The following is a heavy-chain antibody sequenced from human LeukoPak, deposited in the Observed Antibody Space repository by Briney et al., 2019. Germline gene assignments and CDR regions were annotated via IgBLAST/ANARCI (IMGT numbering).Heavy chain of an antibody. Sequence: GGSLRLSCAASGFTFNTYAMSWVRQAPGKGLEWVSSISSSSNYLYYADSVKGRFTISRDNAKNSVFLQMNSLRAEDTAVYYCARDKDWGSLDYWGQGTLVTVSS. CDR3: ARDKDWGSLDY. V-gene: IGHV3-21*01. CDR2: ISSSSNYL. J-gene: IGHJ4*01. D-gene: IGHD7-27*01. CDR1: GFTFNTYA.